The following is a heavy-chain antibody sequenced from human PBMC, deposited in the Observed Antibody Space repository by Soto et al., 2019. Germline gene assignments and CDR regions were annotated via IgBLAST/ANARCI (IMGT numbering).Heavy chain of an antibody. V-gene: IGHV4-39*01. CDR2: IYYSGST. CDR3: ARQFLGYCRRGSCDENWFDP. CDR1: GGSISSSSYY. D-gene: IGHD2-15*01. J-gene: IGHJ5*02. Sequence: QLQLQETGPGLVKPSETVSLTCTVSGGSISSSSYYWGWIRQPPGKGLEWIGSIYYSGSTYYNPSLKSRVTISVDTSKNQFSLKLSSVTAADTAVYYCARQFLGYCRRGSCDENWFDPWGQGTLVTVSS.